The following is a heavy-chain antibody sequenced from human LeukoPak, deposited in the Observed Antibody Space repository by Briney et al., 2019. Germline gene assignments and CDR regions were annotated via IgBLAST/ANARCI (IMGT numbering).Heavy chain of an antibody. J-gene: IGHJ6*03. CDR2: IYTSGIISGNT. CDR3: ARSVEGYCRGGSCYYYSYYMDV. V-gene: IGHV4-4*07. CDR1: GGSISSYY. D-gene: IGHD2-15*01. Sequence: SETLSLTCTVSGGSISSYYWSWIRQPPGKGLEWIGRIYTSGIISGNTNYNPSLKSRVTISVDTSKNQFSLKLSSVTAADTAVYYCARSVEGYCRGGSCYYYSYYMDVWGKGTTVTVSS.